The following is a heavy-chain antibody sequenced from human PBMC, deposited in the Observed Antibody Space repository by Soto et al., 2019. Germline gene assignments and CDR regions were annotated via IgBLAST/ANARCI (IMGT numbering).Heavy chain of an antibody. V-gene: IGHV3-23*01. Sequence: GGALRLSCVVSGFICSSYDMSWVRQAPGKGLEWVSTILVGGSTHYEDSVKGRFTISRDTSKNTVYLQMNSLTAGDTAVYYCAKATATGGGAFEICGQGTMVTVSS. J-gene: IGHJ3*02. CDR2: ILVGGST. CDR1: GFICSSYD. D-gene: IGHD2-8*02. CDR3: AKATATGGGAFEI.